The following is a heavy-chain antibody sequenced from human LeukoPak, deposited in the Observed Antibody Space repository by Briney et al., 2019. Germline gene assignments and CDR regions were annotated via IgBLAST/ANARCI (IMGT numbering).Heavy chain of an antibody. D-gene: IGHD6-19*01. J-gene: IGHJ5*02. CDR3: ATEQWLVSRNWFDP. V-gene: IGHV1-8*01. CDR1: GYTFTGYE. CDR2: MNPNSGNT. Sequence: ASVRVSCKESGYTFTGYEINWGRQAPGQGVEWMVWMNPNSGNTGYAQTFQGRVTMTRNTSISTAYMELSSLRSEDTAVYYCATEQWLVSRNWFDPWGQGPLVTVSS.